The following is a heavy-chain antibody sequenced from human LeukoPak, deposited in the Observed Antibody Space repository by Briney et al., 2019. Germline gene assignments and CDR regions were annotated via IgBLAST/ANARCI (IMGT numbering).Heavy chain of an antibody. CDR3: ARTSDYYNYYFDY. D-gene: IGHD1-1*01. CDR2: INPNGGTT. J-gene: IGHJ4*02. V-gene: IGHV1-2*02. Sequence: WMAWINPNGGTTNYAQKFQDRVTVITDTSISTAYMELSNLRSDDTAVYFCARTSDYYNYYFDYWGQGTAVTVSS.